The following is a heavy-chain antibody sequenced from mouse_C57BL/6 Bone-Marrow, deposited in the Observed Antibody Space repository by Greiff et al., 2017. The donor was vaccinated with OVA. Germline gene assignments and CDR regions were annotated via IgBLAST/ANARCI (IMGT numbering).Heavy chain of an antibody. J-gene: IGHJ3*01. Sequence: EVQVVESGAELVRPGASVKLSCTASGFNIKDDYMHWVKQRPEQGLEWIGWIDPENGDTEYASKFQGKATITADTSSNTAYLQLSSLTSEDTAVYYCTRRTRTGTAYWGQGTLVTVSA. V-gene: IGHV14-4*01. CDR1: GFNIKDDY. CDR2: IDPENGDT. CDR3: TRRTRTGTAY. D-gene: IGHD4-1*01.